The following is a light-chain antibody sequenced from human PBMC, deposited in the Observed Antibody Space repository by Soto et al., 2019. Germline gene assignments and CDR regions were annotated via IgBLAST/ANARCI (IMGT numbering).Light chain of an antibody. V-gene: IGKV3-20*01. J-gene: IGKJ1*01. CDR3: LQYGSSVWT. CDR2: GAS. CDR1: QSVTTN. Sequence: EIVMTQSPAILSVSPGERATLSCRPSQSVTTNLAWYQQKPGQAPRLLIYGASSRATGIPDRFSGSGSGTDFTLTIPRLEPEDFAVYYCLQYGSSVWTFGQGTKVDIK.